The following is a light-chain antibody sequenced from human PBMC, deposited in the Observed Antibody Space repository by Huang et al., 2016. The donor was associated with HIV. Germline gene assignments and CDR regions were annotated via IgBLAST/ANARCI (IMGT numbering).Light chain of an antibody. Sequence: VMTQSPATLPVSPGERATLSCRARQSVNNNLAWYQKKPGQAPRLVIYGASTRATDIPARFSGSGSGTNCTLTINSLQSEDFAVYFCHQYNEWPRTFGQGTKVEVK. CDR1: QSVNNN. CDR3: HQYNEWPRT. CDR2: GAS. J-gene: IGKJ1*01. V-gene: IGKV3-15*01.